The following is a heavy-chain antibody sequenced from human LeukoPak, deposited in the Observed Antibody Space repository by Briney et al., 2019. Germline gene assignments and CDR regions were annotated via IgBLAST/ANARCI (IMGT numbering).Heavy chain of an antibody. CDR3: ARFKGGTGFDY. V-gene: IGHV4-39*01. CDR1: GGSITTTDFD. Sequence: PSETLSLTCAVSGGSITTTDFDWACIRQPPGQGFDWIATISSSGKAYYYPSLMSRVTISVDTSKNQFSLDVTSVTAADTGLFYCARFKGGTGFDYWGRGILVIVS. CDR2: ISSSGKA. J-gene: IGHJ4*02. D-gene: IGHD1-26*01.